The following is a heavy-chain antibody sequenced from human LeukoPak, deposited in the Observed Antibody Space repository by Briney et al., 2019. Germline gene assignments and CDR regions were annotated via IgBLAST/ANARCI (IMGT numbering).Heavy chain of an antibody. CDR2: IYSGGST. CDR1: GFTVNSNY. CDR3: AKSSYHIMFDY. D-gene: IGHD3-16*01. J-gene: IGHJ4*02. V-gene: IGHV3-53*01. Sequence: PGGSLRLPRAASGFTVNSNYMSWVRQAPGKGLEWVSVIYSGGSTYYADSVKGRFTISRDNSKNTLYLQMNSLRAEDTAVYYCAKSSYHIMFDYWGQGTLVTVSS.